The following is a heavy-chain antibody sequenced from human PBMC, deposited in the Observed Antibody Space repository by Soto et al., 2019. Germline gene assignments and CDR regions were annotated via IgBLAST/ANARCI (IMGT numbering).Heavy chain of an antibody. CDR1: GGTSSSYA. D-gene: IGHD4-4*01. J-gene: IGHJ4*02. Sequence: QVQVVQSGAEVKKPGSSVRVSCKASGGTSSSYAITWMRQAPGQGLELMGGIIPILDTTEYAQKFQGRVTFTADESTSTVYMELSSLTSEDTAVYYCASGGTTVNRRFDFWGQGTLVTVSS. CDR2: IIPILDTT. CDR3: ASGGTTVNRRFDF. V-gene: IGHV1-69*01.